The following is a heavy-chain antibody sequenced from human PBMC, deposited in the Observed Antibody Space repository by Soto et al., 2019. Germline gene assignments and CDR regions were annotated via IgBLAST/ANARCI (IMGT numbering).Heavy chain of an antibody. V-gene: IGHV4-59*01. CDR2: IYYSGST. J-gene: IGHJ4*02. Sequence: SETLSLTCTVSGGSISSYYWSWIRQPPGKGLEWIGYIYYSGSTNYNPSLKSRVTISVDTSKNQFSLKLSSVTAADTAVYYCARESSGSSGRRGLDYWGRGTLVTVSS. CDR3: ARESSGSSGRRGLDY. D-gene: IGHD1-26*01. CDR1: GGSISSYY.